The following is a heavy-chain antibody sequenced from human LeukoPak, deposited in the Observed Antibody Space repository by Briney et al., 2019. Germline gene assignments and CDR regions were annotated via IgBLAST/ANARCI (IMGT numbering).Heavy chain of an antibody. CDR1: GYSFSSYG. CDR3: ASGYDSSGDYGG. CDR2: ISAYNGNT. D-gene: IGHD3-22*01. Sequence: ASVKVSCKASGYSFSSYGISWVRQAPGQGLEWMGWISAYNGNTNYVQKLQGRVTMTTDTSTSTAYMELRSLRSDDTAVYYCASGYDSSGDYGGWGQGTLVTVSS. V-gene: IGHV1-18*01. J-gene: IGHJ4*02.